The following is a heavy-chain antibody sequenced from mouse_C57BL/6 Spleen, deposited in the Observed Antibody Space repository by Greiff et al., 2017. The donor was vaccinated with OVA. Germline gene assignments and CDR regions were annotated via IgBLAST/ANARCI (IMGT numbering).Heavy chain of an antibody. CDR2: INPNNGGT. CDR3: ARVVARYLDV. J-gene: IGHJ1*03. CDR1: GYTFTDYY. D-gene: IGHD1-1*01. Sequence: EVQLQQSGPELVKPGASVKISCKASGYTFTDYYMNWVKQSHGKSLEWIGDINPNNGGTSYNQKFKGKATLTVDKSSSTAYMELRSLTSEDSAVXYCARVVARYLDVWGTGTTVTVSS. V-gene: IGHV1-26*01.